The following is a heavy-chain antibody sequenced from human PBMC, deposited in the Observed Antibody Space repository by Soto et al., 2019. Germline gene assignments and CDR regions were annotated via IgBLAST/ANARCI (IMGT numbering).Heavy chain of an antibody. CDR2: ITFDGSSQ. D-gene: IGHD2-15*01. V-gene: IGHV3-30*04. CDR3: AKDRPGYCSDGLCYEHFHYGMDI. CDR1: GFSFNSYA. J-gene: IGHJ6*02. Sequence: QVQLVESGGRVVHPGTSLRLSCEVSGFSFNSYAMHWVRQAPGKGLEWVAAITFDGSSQFYAGSVRGRFTISRDNSRNTLFLDMTSLRPEHTAMYFCAKDRPGYCSDGLCYEHFHYGMDIWGQVTTVT.